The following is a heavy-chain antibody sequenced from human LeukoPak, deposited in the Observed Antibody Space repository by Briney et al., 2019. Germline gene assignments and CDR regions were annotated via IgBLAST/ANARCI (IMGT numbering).Heavy chain of an antibody. CDR3: AKGDGPFDY. Sequence: GGSLRLSCAASGFTFSSYGMSWVRQAPGKGLEWVSGISGGGGSTYYADSVKGRFTIPRDNSKNTLYLQMNSLRAEDTAVYYCAKGDGPFDYWGQGTLVTVSS. CDR2: ISGGGGST. V-gene: IGHV3-23*01. J-gene: IGHJ4*02. CDR1: GFTFSSYG.